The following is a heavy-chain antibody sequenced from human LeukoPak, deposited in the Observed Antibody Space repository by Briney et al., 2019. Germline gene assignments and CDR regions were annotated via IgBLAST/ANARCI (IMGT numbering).Heavy chain of an antibody. CDR3: ARDDAQLLWFGELGLGWFDP. CDR1: GYTFTGHY. J-gene: IGHJ5*02. D-gene: IGHD3-10*01. Sequence: ASVKVSCKASGYTFTGHYMHWVRQAPGRGLEWMGWINPNSGGTNYAQKFQGRVTMARDTSISTAYMELSRLRSDDTAVYYCARDDAQLLWFGELGLGWFDPWGQGTLVTVSS. CDR2: INPNSGGT. V-gene: IGHV1-2*02.